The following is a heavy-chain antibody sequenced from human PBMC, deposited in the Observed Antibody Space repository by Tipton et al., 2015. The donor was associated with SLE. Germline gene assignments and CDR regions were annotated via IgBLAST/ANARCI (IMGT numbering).Heavy chain of an antibody. D-gene: IGHD5-18*01. CDR2: ISSSSSYI. V-gene: IGHV3-21*01. CDR1: GFTFSSYS. J-gene: IGHJ6*03. Sequence: SLRLSCAASGFTFSSYSMNWVRQAPGKGLEWVSSISSSSSYIHYADSVKGRFIISRDNAKNSLYLQMNSLRAEDTAVYYCARDGRDTAMAYMDAWGKGTTVTVSS. CDR3: ARDGRDTAMAYMDA.